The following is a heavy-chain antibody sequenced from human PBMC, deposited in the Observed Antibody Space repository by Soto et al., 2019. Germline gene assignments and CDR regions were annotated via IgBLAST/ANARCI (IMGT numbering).Heavy chain of an antibody. CDR2: ISSRGSYI. V-gene: IGHV3-21*01. CDR3: ARDNVPSDFFDY. Sequence: GGSPRLSCAASGFTFSNYNMHWVRQAPGKGLEWVSSISSRGSYIYYADSVKGRFTISRDNSKNSLYLQMNGLRAEDTAVYYCARDNVPSDFFDYWGQGTLVTVSS. D-gene: IGHD2-8*01. J-gene: IGHJ4*02. CDR1: GFTFSNYN.